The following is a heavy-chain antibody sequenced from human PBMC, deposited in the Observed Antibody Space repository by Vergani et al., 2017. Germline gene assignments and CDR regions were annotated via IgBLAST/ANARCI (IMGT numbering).Heavy chain of an antibody. CDR3: ARGQGREGSGWFDP. CDR2: INHSGST. J-gene: IGHJ5*02. D-gene: IGHD3-10*01. V-gene: IGHV4-34*01. Sequence: QVQLQQWGAGLLKPSETLSLTCAVYGGSFSGYYWSWIRHPPGKGLEWVGEINHSGSTNYNPSLKSRVTISVDTSKNQFSLKLSSVTAAATAVYYCARGQGREGSGWFDPWGQGTLVTVSS. CDR1: GGSFSGYY.